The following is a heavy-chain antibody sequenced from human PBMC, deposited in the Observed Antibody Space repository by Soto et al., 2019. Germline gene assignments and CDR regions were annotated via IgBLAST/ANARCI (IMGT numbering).Heavy chain of an antibody. CDR2: ISASGGST. Sequence: GGSLRLSCAASGFAFTLYAMNRVRQAPGKGLEWVSAISASGGSTFYADSVKGRFTISRDNSKKMLYLQMNSLRAEDTAVYYCAKDATGSYPYYGMDVWGQGTTVTVSS. J-gene: IGHJ6*02. CDR1: GFAFTLYA. CDR3: AKDATGSYPYYGMDV. V-gene: IGHV3-23*01. D-gene: IGHD3-10*01.